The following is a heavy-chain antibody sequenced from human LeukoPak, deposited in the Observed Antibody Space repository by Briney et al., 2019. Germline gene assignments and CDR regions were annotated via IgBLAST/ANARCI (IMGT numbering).Heavy chain of an antibody. D-gene: IGHD5-12*01. J-gene: IGHJ5*02. Sequence: SETLSLTCADYGGSFSGYYWSWIRQPPGKGLEWIGEMNHSGSTNYNPSLKSRVTISVDTSKNQFSLKLSSVTAADTAVYYCARDPGYSGYDHWGQGTLVTVSS. CDR3: ARDPGYSGYDH. CDR2: MNHSGST. CDR1: GGSFSGYY. V-gene: IGHV4-34*01.